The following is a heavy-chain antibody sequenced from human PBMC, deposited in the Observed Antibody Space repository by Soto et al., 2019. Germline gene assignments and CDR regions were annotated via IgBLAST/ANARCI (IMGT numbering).Heavy chain of an antibody. Sequence: VQVEESGGGVVQPGRSLRLSCAASGFTFRNFGMHWVRQAPGKGLEWVAVIEDDGSNEYYADSVRGRFTISRDDSKNMEYLQMNSLRGEDTAVYYCARDRSRSWAFDYWGQGTLVTVSS. V-gene: IGHV3-30*03. J-gene: IGHJ4*02. D-gene: IGHD6-13*01. CDR2: IEDDGSNE. CDR3: ARDRSRSWAFDY. CDR1: GFTFRNFG.